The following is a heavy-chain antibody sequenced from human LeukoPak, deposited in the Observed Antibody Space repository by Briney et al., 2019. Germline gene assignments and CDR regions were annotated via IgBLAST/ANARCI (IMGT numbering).Heavy chain of an antibody. J-gene: IGHJ4*02. D-gene: IGHD4-17*01. CDR3: ARGQGTVTTH. Sequence: SETLSLTCAVSGGSFSGYNWTWIRRPPGKGLEWIGEINHSGSANYNPSLMSRVTISLDTSKNHFSLNLSSVTAADTAVYYCARGQGTVTTHWGQGTLVTVSS. CDR2: INHSGSA. CDR1: GGSFSGYN. V-gene: IGHV4-34*01.